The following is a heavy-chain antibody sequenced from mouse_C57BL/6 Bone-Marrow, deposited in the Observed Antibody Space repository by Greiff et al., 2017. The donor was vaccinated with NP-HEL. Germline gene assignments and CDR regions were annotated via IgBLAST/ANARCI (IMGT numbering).Heavy chain of an antibody. D-gene: IGHD1-1*01. CDR2: ISYSGST. CDR3: ARELGGSSLYWYFDV. J-gene: IGHJ1*03. Sequence: VQLQQSGPGMVKPSQSLSLTCTVTGYSITSGYDWHWIRHFPGNKLEWMGYISYSGSTNYNPSLKSRISITHDTSKNHFFLKLNSVTTEDTATYYCARELGGSSLYWYFDVWGTGTTVTVSS. V-gene: IGHV3-1*01. CDR1: GYSITSGYD.